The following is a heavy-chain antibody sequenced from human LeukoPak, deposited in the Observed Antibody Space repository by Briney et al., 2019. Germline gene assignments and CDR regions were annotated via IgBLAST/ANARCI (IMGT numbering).Heavy chain of an antibody. D-gene: IGHD3-22*01. J-gene: IGHJ3*02. V-gene: IGHV3-74*01. CDR1: GFTFSTYW. CDR2: IDSDGSST. CDR3: ARADSNYYGDAFDI. Sequence: QPGGSLRLSCAVSGFTFSTYWMHWVRQVPGKGPVWVSRIDSDGSSTNYADSVKGRFTISRDNAKNTLYLHMNSLRAEDTAVYYCARADSNYYGDAFDIWGQGTMVTVSS.